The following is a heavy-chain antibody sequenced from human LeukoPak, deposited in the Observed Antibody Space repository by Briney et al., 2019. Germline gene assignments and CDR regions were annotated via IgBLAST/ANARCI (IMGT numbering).Heavy chain of an antibody. V-gene: IGHV3-53*01. CDR3: ARDQNCGGDCYSGTDV. CDR1: GFTVITNY. Sequence: GGSLRLSCAASGFTVITNYLSWVRQAPGMGLEWVSVIYSGGSTYYADSVKGRFTISRDNSKNTVYLQMNSLRAEDTAVYYCARDQNCGGDCYSGTDVWGKGITVTVSS. J-gene: IGHJ6*04. CDR2: IYSGGST. D-gene: IGHD2-21*02.